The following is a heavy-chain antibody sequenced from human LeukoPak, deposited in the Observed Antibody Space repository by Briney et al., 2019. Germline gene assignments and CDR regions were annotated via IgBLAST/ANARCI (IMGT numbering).Heavy chain of an antibody. V-gene: IGHV1-18*01. CDR3: ASHERGYSGYLDY. CDR2: ISAYNGNT. D-gene: IGHD5-12*01. J-gene: IGHJ4*02. CDR1: GYAFTSYG. Sequence: GASVKVSCKASGYAFTSYGISWVRQAPGQGLEWMGWISAYNGNTNYAQKLQGRVTMTTDTSTSTADMELRSLRSDDTAVYYCASHERGYSGYLDYWGQGTLVTVSS.